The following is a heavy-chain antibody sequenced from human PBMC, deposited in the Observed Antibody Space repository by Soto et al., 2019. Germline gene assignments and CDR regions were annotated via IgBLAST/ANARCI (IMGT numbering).Heavy chain of an antibody. V-gene: IGHV3-33*01. Sequence: XGGSLRLSCAASGFTFGTYAMHWVRQAPGKGLEWVAVIYYDGSNRYYGDAVKGRFTISRDNSKSTLYLQMSSLRAEDTAVYYCARAFCTNGVCYYFFDYWGHGTLVTVSS. J-gene: IGHJ4*01. CDR1: GFTFGTYA. CDR2: IYYDGSNR. CDR3: ARAFCTNGVCYYFFDY. D-gene: IGHD2-8*01.